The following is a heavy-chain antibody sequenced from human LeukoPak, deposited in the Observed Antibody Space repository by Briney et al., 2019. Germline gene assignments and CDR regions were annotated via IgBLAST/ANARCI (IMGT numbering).Heavy chain of an antibody. CDR2: ISSSGSTI. V-gene: IGHV3-48*03. D-gene: IGHD2-15*01. J-gene: IGHJ4*02. CDR1: GFTFSNYA. Sequence: GGSLRLSCAASGFTFSNYAMSWVRQAPGKGLEWVSYISSSGSTIYYADSVKGRFTISRDNAKNSLYLQMNSLRAEDTAVYYCARDLGYCSGGSCYLGVFDYWGQGTLVTVSP. CDR3: ARDLGYCSGGSCYLGVFDY.